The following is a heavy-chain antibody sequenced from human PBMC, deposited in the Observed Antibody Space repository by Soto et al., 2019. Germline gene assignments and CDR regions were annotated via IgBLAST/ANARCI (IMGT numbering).Heavy chain of an antibody. J-gene: IGHJ4*02. CDR3: AREIMAADHFDY. D-gene: IGHD6-13*01. V-gene: IGHV4-30-4*01. Sequence: SETLSLTCTVSGGSIRSGDYYWSWIRQTPERGLEWCGYVHYSGNTFYNPSLKSRATISLDTSRNQFSLNLSSVTAADSAVYYCAREIMAADHFDYWGQGALVTVSA. CDR1: GGSIRSGDYY. CDR2: VHYSGNT.